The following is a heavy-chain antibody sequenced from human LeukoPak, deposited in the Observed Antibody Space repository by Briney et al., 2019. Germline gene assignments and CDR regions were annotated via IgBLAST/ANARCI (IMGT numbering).Heavy chain of an antibody. J-gene: IGHJ5*01. Sequence: SETLSLTCAVYGGSFSGYYWSWIRQPPGKGLEWIGSIFRTGSTYYSASLKSRVSISVDTSKNHIALKLTSVTAADTAVYFCARRVGFYGSGSLNYFDPWGQGILVSVS. CDR3: ARRVGFYGSGSLNYFDP. V-gene: IGHV4-34*12. D-gene: IGHD3-10*01. CDR2: IFRTGST. CDR1: GGSFSGYY.